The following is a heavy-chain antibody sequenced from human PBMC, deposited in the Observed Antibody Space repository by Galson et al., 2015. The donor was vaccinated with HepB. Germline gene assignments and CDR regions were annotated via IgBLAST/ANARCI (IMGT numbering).Heavy chain of an antibody. D-gene: IGHD1-26*01. Sequence: SLRLSCAASGFTFSSYAMSWVRQAPGKGLEWVSAISGRGGSTYYADSVKGRFTISRDNSKNTLYLQMNSLRAEDTAVYYCAKKWVGGEGLFDYWGQGTLVTVSS. V-gene: IGHV3-23*01. CDR1: GFTFSSYA. CDR2: ISGRGGST. J-gene: IGHJ4*02. CDR3: AKKWVGGEGLFDY.